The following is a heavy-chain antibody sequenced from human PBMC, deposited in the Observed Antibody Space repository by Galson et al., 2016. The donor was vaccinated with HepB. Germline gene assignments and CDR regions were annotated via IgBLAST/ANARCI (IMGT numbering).Heavy chain of an antibody. Sequence: SVKVSCKVSGYSLSKLSMHWVRQAPGKGLEWMGGFDPEDGEIVYAQKFQGRVTMPEDTSTDTAYMELSSLRSEDTAVYYCVCAKGIAVAGPFDFWGQGTLVTVSS. D-gene: IGHD6-19*01. J-gene: IGHJ4*02. CDR2: FDPEDGEI. V-gene: IGHV1-24*01. CDR3: VCAKGIAVAGPFDF. CDR1: GYSLSKLS.